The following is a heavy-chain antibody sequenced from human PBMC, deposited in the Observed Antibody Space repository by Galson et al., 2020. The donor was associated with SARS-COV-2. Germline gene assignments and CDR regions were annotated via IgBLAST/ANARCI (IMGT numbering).Heavy chain of an antibody. D-gene: IGHD3-3*01. V-gene: IGHV4-31*03. Sequence: SQTLSLTCTVSGGSISSGGYYWSWIRQHPGKGLEWIGYIHYSGSTYYNPSLKSRVTISVDTSKNQFSLKLSSGTAADTAVYYCARAGITIFGVVKAFDYWGQGTLVTVSS. CDR1: GGSISSGGYY. J-gene: IGHJ4*02. CDR3: ARAGITIFGVVKAFDY. CDR2: IHYSGST.